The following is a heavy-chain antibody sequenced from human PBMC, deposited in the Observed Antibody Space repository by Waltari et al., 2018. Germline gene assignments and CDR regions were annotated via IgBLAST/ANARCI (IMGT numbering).Heavy chain of an antibody. V-gene: IGHV3-7*03. Sequence: EVQMVESGGGLVQPGGSLRLSCAASGFTFGRYWMIWGRQGPGKGLEWVANIKQDGSENYYVDSVKGRFTISRDDAKNSLYLQMNSLRNEDTAVYFCARVFVYGANSGKRPMDVWGKGTTVTVSS. CDR2: IKQDGSEN. CDR1: GFTFGRYW. D-gene: IGHD4-17*01. J-gene: IGHJ6*03. CDR3: ARVFVYGANSGKRPMDV.